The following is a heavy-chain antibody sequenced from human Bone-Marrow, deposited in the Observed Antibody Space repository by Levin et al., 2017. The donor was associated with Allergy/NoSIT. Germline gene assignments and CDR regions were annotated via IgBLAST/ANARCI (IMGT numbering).Heavy chain of an antibody. CDR3: AKVHGVPD. CDR1: GFTFRSYT. CDR2: IDESGYWP. V-gene: IGHV3-23*05. J-gene: IGHJ4*02. D-gene: IGHD2-8*01. Sequence: GGSLRLSCATSGFTFRSYTMTWVRQVSGRGLEWVSSIDESGYWPKYADSVKGRFTISRDNSKSTLYLQMNSLRAEDTALYYCAKVHGVPDWGQGSLVTVSS.